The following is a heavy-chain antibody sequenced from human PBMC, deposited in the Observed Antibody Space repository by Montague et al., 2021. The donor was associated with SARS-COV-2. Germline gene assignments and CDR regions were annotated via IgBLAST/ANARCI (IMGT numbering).Heavy chain of an antibody. CDR3: AKSSLLWFGRPFDF. V-gene: IGHV3-11*03. Sequence: SLRLSCAASGFTFSDYYMSWICQAPGKGLEWVSYISNSGSYTNYADSVKGRFTISRDNAKNSLYLQMNSLRAEDTAVYYCAKSSLLWFGRPFDFWGQGTLVTVSS. CDR1: GFTFSDYY. J-gene: IGHJ4*02. D-gene: IGHD3-10*01. CDR2: ISNSGSYT.